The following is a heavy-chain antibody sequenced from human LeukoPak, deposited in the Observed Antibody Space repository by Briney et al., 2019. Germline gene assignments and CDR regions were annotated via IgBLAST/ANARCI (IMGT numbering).Heavy chain of an antibody. CDR1: GFTFSSYA. D-gene: IGHD3-10*01. CDR2: VTSGVTT. V-gene: IGHV3-23*01. CDR3: TKGDYLGSGNSYTFDY. Sequence: GRSLRLSRAASGFTFSSYAMSCVRQAPGKGLQCVSAVTSGVTTYYADSVKGRFTISRYNSKSTLYLQMSSLRADDTAVYYCTKGDYLGSGNSYTFDYWGQGTLVTVSS. J-gene: IGHJ4*02.